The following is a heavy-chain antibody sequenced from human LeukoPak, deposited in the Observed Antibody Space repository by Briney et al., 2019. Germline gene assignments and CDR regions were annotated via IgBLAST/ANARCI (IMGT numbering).Heavy chain of an antibody. J-gene: IGHJ4*02. Sequence: GGSLRLSCAASGFTFSSYGMHWVRQAPGKGLEWVAFIRYDGSNKYYADSVKGRFTISRDNSKNTLYPQMNSLRAEDTAVYYCAKDGHCSSTSCYRWGYFDYWGQGTLVTVSS. CDR3: AKDGHCSSTSCYRWGYFDY. V-gene: IGHV3-30*02. D-gene: IGHD2-2*02. CDR1: GFTFSSYG. CDR2: IRYDGSNK.